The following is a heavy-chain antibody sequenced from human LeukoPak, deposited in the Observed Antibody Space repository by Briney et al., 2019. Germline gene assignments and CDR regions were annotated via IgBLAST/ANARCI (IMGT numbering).Heavy chain of an antibody. CDR2: IYYSGST. D-gene: IGHD3-16*02. CDR3: ARVTSGGVIVILFDY. V-gene: IGHV4-31*03. CDR1: GGSISRGGYY. Sequence: SQTLSLTCTVSGGSISRGGYYWSWIRQHPGKGLEWIGYIYYSGSTYYNPSLKSRVTISVDTSKNQFSLKLSSVTAADTAVYYCARVTSGGVIVILFDYWGQGTLVTVSS. J-gene: IGHJ4*02.